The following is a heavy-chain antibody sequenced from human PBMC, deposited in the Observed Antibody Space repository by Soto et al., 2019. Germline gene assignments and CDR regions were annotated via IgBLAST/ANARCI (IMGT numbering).Heavy chain of an antibody. CDR2: INPSGGST. V-gene: IGHV1-46*01. J-gene: IGHJ6*02. CDR3: ARDVVDYYGAKYGMDV. CDR1: GYTFTNYY. D-gene: IGHD4-17*01. Sequence: ASVKVSCKTSGYTFTNYYMHWVRQAPGQGLEWMGIINPSGGSTTYAQKFQGRVTMTRDTSTSTVYMELSSLRSEDTAVYYCARDVVDYYGAKYGMDVWGQGTTVTVS.